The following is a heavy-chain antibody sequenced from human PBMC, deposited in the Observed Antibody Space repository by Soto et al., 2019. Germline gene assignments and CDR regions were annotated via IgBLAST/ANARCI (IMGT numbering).Heavy chain of an antibody. Sequence: GKSLKISCKGSGYRFTTYWIGWVRQMPGKGLEWMGIIYPGDSETTYSPSLQGQVTISADKYTSTAYLQWSSLKASDSGMYYCARLHQIAVAGNPYFEYWGQGTLVTVSS. CDR3: ARLHQIAVAGNPYFEY. CDR1: GYRFTTYW. J-gene: IGHJ4*02. CDR2: IYPGDSET. D-gene: IGHD6-19*01. V-gene: IGHV5-51*03.